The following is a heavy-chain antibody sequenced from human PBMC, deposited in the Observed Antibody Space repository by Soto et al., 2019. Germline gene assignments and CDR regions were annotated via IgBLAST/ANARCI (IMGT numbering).Heavy chain of an antibody. Sequence: SETLSLTCTVSGGSVSSGNYFWSWIRQPPGKGLEWIGYIHSSGSTNYNPSLKSRVTISVDTSRNQFSLRLTSVTAADTAVYFCAILTKPTAVTTAFRGGYGLDVWGQGTSVTVSS. V-gene: IGHV4-61*01. D-gene: IGHD4-17*01. J-gene: IGHJ6*02. CDR2: IHSSGST. CDR1: GGSVSSGNYF. CDR3: AILTKPTAVTTAFRGGYGLDV.